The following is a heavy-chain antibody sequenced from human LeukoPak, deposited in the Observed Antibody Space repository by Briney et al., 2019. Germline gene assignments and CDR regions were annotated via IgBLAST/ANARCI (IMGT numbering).Heavy chain of an antibody. J-gene: IGHJ4*02. CDR1: GGSVTSYY. V-gene: IGHV4-59*08. D-gene: IGHD6-13*01. Sequence: SETLSLTCTVSGGSVTSYYCNWVRQPPGRGLEWIGYTYYSGGTNYNSSLESRVTISLDTAKNQFSLKLSSVTAEDTAVYYCATTGATSPSSASWFNIEYWGQGTLVPVSS. CDR2: TYYSGGT. CDR3: ATTGATSPSSASWFNIEY.